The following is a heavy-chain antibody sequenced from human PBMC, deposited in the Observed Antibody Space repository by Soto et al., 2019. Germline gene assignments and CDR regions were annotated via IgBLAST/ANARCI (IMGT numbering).Heavy chain of an antibody. CDR2: LYSGGNT. Sequence: EVQLVESGGGLVQPGGSLKLSCVVSGFTVNSNHMSWVRQAPGKGLEWVSVLYSGGNTYYADSVKGRFSISRDSSKSTLYLHMNSLRAEDTAVYYCARPSGGAYVDSWGQGTLVNVSS. V-gene: IGHV3-66*04. CDR1: GFTVNSNH. D-gene: IGHD3-16*01. J-gene: IGHJ5*01. CDR3: ARPSGGAYVDS.